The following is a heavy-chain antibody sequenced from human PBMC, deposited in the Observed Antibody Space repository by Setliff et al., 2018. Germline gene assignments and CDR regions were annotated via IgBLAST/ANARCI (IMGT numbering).Heavy chain of an antibody. V-gene: IGHV3-23*01. CDR1: AFTFNKYA. CDR2: ITVSGHST. D-gene: IGHD4-17*01. Sequence: GSLRLSCAASAFTFNKYAVTWLRQAPGKGLEWVSSITVSGHSTYADSVKGRFSISRDNSRNILYLQMNSLRAEDTASYFCSRDPNGDYVGAFDPWGQGIPVTVSS. CDR3: SRDPNGDYVGAFDP. J-gene: IGHJ5*02.